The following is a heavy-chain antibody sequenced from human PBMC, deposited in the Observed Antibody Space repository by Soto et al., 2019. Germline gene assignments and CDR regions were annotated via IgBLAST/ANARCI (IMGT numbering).Heavy chain of an antibody. Sequence: SVKVSCKASGYTFSSYTISWVRQAPGQGLEWMGGIIPIFGTANYAQKFQGRVTITADESTSTAYMELSSLRSEDTAVYYCASNQLPNQYGDAFDIWGQGTMVTVSS. CDR1: GYTFSSYT. CDR2: IIPIFGTA. D-gene: IGHD2-2*01. CDR3: ASNQLPNQYGDAFDI. V-gene: IGHV1-69*13. J-gene: IGHJ3*02.